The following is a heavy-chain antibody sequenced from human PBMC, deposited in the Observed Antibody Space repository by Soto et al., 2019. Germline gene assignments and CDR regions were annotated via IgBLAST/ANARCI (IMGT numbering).Heavy chain of an antibody. CDR2: IYYSGST. D-gene: IGHD3-10*01. J-gene: IGHJ6*02. CDR1: GGSISSGGYY. Sequence: SETLSLTCTVSGGSISSGGYYWTWIRQHPGKGLEWIGYIYYSGSTYYNPSLKSRVTISVDTSKNQFSLKLSSVTAADTAVYYCARDNYYYGSAKDAMDVWCPGTSVTGS. V-gene: IGHV4-31*03. CDR3: ARDNYYYGSAKDAMDV.